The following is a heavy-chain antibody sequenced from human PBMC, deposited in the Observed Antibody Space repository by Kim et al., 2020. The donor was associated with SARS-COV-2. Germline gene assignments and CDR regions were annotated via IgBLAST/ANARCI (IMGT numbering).Heavy chain of an antibody. J-gene: IGHJ6*02. Sequence: ASVKVSCKASGYTFTSYAMNWVRQAPGQGLEWMGWINTNTGNPTYAQGFTGRFVFSLDTSVSTAYLQISSLKAEETAVYYCARDYGDIVVVPAAPYYYYGMDVWGQGTTVTVSS. CDR1: GYTFTSYA. V-gene: IGHV7-4-1*02. CDR2: INTNTGNP. D-gene: IGHD2-2*01. CDR3: ARDYGDIVVVPAAPYYYYGMDV.